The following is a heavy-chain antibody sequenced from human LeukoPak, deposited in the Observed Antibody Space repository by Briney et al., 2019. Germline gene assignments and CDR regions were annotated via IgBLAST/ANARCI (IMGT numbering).Heavy chain of an antibody. D-gene: IGHD6-19*01. J-gene: IGHJ3*02. CDR3: ASGLSSSGLDI. CDR1: GYTFAGYY. CDR2: FHPNSGAT. V-gene: IGHV1-2*02. Sequence: ASVKVSCKASGYTFAGYYMHWVRQAPGEGLEHMGWFHPNSGATTFALKFQGRVTVTRDTSISTAYMELSRLISDDTAVYYCASGLSSSGLDIWGQGTMVTVSS.